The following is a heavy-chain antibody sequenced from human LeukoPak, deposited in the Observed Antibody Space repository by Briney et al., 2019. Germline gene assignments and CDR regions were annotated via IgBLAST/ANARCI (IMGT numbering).Heavy chain of an antibody. J-gene: IGHJ4*02. V-gene: IGHV3-53*01. CDR2: IYSGGST. CDR3: ARGPDIVVAPAARSDY. CDR1: GFTVSSNY. D-gene: IGHD2-2*01. Sequence: GGSLRLSCAASGFTVSSNYMSWVRQAPGKGLEWVSVIYSGGSTYYADSVKGRFTISRDNSKNTLYLQVNSLRAEDTAVYYCARGPDIVVAPAARSDYWGQGTLVTASS.